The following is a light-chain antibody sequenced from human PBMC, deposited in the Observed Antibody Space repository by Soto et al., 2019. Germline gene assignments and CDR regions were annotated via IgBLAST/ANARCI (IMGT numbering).Light chain of an antibody. V-gene: IGLV2-23*02. CDR3: CSYARSVTYV. J-gene: IGLJ1*01. CDR2: EVS. CDR1: SGDVGSYDV. Sequence: QSALTQPASVSGSPGQSITISCTGTSGDVGSYDVVSWYQQHPGKAPKLLIYEVSERPSGSSDRFSGSKSGNTASLTISGLQAEDEADYYCCSYARSVTYVFGTGTKLTVL.